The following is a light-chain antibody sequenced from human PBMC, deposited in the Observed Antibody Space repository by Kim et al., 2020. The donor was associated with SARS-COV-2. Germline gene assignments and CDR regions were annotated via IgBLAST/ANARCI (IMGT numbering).Light chain of an antibody. J-gene: IGKJ4*01. CDR3: LQDYNYPLT. V-gene: IGKV1-6*01. Sequence: ASVGDRVTLTCRASQGIRNDLGWYQQKPGKASKLLIYAASILLIGVPSRFSGSGSGTDFTLTISSLQPEDFATYYCLQDYNYPLTFGGGTKVDIK. CDR1: QGIRND. CDR2: AAS.